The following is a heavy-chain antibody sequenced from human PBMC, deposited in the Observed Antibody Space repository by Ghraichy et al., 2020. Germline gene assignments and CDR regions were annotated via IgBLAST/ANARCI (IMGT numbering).Heavy chain of an antibody. CDR1: GFTFRTYW. J-gene: IGHJ4*02. D-gene: IGHD6-19*01. CDR2: IKEDGSEK. Sequence: GGSLRLSCAASGFTFRTYWMSWVRQAPGKGLEWVARIKEDGSEKHYEDSVKGRFTISRDNAKNSVYLQINSLRAEDTAVYYCARDKGWSALDYWGQGTLVTVSS. V-gene: IGHV3-7*01. CDR3: ARDKGWSALDY.